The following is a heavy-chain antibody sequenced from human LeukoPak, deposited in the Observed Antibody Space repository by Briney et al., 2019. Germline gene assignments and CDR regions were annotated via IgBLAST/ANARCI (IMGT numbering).Heavy chain of an antibody. CDR1: GFTFSSYS. V-gene: IGHV4-39*07. D-gene: IGHD3-22*01. Sequence: PGGSLRLSCAASGFTFSSYSMNWVRQPPGKGLEWIGSIYYSGSTYYNPSLKSRVTISVDTSKNQFSLRLNSVTAADTAVYYCARRDYYDNSDDNYHSFEYWGQGTLVTVSS. CDR3: ARRDYYDNSDDNYHSFEY. CDR2: IYYSGST. J-gene: IGHJ4*02.